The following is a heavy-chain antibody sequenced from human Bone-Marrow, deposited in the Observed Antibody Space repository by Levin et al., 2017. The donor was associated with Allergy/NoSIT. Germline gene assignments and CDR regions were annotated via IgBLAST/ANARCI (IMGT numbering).Heavy chain of an antibody. CDR1: GFTFSSYG. CDR2: ISYDGSNK. D-gene: IGHD3-3*01. Sequence: GESLKISCAASGFTFSSYGMHWVRQAPGKGLEWVAVISYDGSNKYYADSVKGRFTISRDNSKNTLYLQMNSLRAEDTAVYYCAKEDLSSELRFLEWLLYSWGAFDIWGQGTMVTVSS. V-gene: IGHV3-30*18. CDR3: AKEDLSSELRFLEWLLYSWGAFDI. J-gene: IGHJ3*02.